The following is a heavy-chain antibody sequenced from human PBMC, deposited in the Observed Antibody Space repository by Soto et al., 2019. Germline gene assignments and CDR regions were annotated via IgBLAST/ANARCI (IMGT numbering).Heavy chain of an antibody. D-gene: IGHD6-13*01. CDR2: IIPIFGTA. J-gene: IGHJ4*02. CDR3: ARGPPGYSSSWYGDY. Sequence: SVKVSCKASGGTFSRYAISWVRQAHGQGLEWMGGIIPIFGTANYAQKFQGRVTITADESTSTAYMELSSLRSEETAAYYCARGPPGYSSSWYGDYWGQGSLVAVCS. V-gene: IGHV1-69*13. CDR1: GGTFSRYA.